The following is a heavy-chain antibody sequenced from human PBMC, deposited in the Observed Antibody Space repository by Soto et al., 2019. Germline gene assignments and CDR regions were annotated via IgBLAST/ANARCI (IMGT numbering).Heavy chain of an antibody. CDR1: RDSFNDYY. CDR3: ARESGGATATLDYYYFYMDV. D-gene: IGHD5-12*01. Sequence: VKVSCKTSRDSFNDYYIHWVRQAPGQGLDGMGWINPNGGGTKYAQKFQGRVTVTRDTSIRTVYMELSSLRSGDTAVYYCARESGGATATLDYYYFYMDVWGKGTTVTVSS. J-gene: IGHJ6*03. V-gene: IGHV1-2*02. CDR2: INPNGGGT.